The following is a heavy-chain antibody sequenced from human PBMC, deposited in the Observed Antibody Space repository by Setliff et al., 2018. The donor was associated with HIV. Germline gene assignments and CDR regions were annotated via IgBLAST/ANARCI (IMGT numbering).Heavy chain of an antibody. Sequence: GGSLRLSCAASEFTFSSYSMNWVRQAPGKGLEWVASISSSGAHIFYADSLKGRFTISRDNGDNSVYLQMNSLRAEDTAVYYCVRDTTSGWMLTNWGQGT. CDR3: VRDTTSGWMLTN. D-gene: IGHD6-25*01. J-gene: IGHJ4*02. V-gene: IGHV3-21*01. CDR2: ISSSGAHI. CDR1: EFTFSSYS.